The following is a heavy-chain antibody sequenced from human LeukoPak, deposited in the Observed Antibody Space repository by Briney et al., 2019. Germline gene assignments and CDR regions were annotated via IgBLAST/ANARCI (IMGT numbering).Heavy chain of an antibody. Sequence: GRSLRLSCAASGFTFSSYGMHWVRQAPGKGLEWVAVISYDGSNKYYADSVKGRFTISRDNSKNTLYLQMNSLRAEDTAVYYCATSLYSRGWSLNSGAFDIWGQGTMVTVSS. J-gene: IGHJ3*02. CDR1: GFTFSSYG. V-gene: IGHV3-30*03. CDR2: ISYDGSNK. D-gene: IGHD6-19*01. CDR3: ATSLYSRGWSLNSGAFDI.